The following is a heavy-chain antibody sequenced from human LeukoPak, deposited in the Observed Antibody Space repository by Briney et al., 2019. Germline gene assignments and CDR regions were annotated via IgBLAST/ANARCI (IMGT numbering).Heavy chain of an antibody. CDR2: IKSDGSSI. CDR1: RFTFSSYW. Sequence: GGSLRLSRAASRFTFSSYWMHWVRQAPGKGLVWVSRIKSDGSSISYADSVKGRFTISRDNAQNTLYLQMNSLRAEDTAVYYCARGYCSGGSCYSVGYYGMDVWGQGTTVTVSS. V-gene: IGHV3-74*01. CDR3: ARGYCSGGSCYSVGYYGMDV. J-gene: IGHJ6*02. D-gene: IGHD2-15*01.